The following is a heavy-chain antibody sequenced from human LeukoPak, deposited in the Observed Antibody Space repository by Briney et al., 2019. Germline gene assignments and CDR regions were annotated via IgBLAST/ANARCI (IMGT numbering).Heavy chain of an antibody. V-gene: IGHV4-34*01. CDR3: ARLSIIAYCGGDCLA. J-gene: IGHJ5*02. Sequence: PSETLSLTCTVYGGSFSGYYWSWIRQPPGKGLEWIGEINHSGSTNYNPSLKSRVTISVDTSKNQFSLKLSSVTAADTAVYYCARLSIIAYCGGDCLAWGQGTLVTVSS. CDR1: GGSFSGYY. D-gene: IGHD2-21*02. CDR2: INHSGST.